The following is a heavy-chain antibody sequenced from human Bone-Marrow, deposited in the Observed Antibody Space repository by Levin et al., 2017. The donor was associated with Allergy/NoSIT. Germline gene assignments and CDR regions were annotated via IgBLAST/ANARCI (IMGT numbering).Heavy chain of an antibody. V-gene: IGHV1-46*01. D-gene: IGHD6-19*01. CDR1: GYTFTSYY. CDR3: ARARRGYSSGWEQGDWYFDL. CDR2: INPSGGST. J-gene: IGHJ2*01. Sequence: ASVKVSCKASGYTFTSYYMHWVRQAPGQGLEWMGIINPSGGSTSYAQKFQGRVTMTRDTSTSTVYMELSSLRSEDTAVYYCARARRGYSSGWEQGDWYFDLWGRGTLVTVSS.